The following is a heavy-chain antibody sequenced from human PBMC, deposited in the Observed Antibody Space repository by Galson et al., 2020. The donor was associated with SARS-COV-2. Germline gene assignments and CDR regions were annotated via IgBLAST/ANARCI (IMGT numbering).Heavy chain of an antibody. CDR2: LYYGETT. J-gene: IGHJ4*02. CDR1: GVSISRSNSY. V-gene: IGHV4-39*01. D-gene: IGHD3-10*01. Sequence: ASETLSLTCTVSGVSISRSNSYWGWIRQPPGKGFEWIGSLYYGETTSYNPSLKSRVTMSVDTYNNQFSLELTSVTAADTAVYYCARVERSGNPGPQYWGQGTLVTVSS. CDR3: ARVERSGNPGPQY.